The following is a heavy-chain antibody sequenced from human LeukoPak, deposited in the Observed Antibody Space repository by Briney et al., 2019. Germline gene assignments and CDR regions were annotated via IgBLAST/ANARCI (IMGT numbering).Heavy chain of an antibody. CDR3: AREAGHSGGSYFDY. J-gene: IGHJ4*02. CDR1: GYTFTSYD. CDR2: VNPNSGNT. D-gene: IGHD1-26*01. Sequence: GASVKVSCKASGYTFTSYDINWVRQATGQGLEWMGWVNPNSGNTGYAQKFQGRVTITRNTSISTAYMELSSLRSEDTAVYYCAREAGHSGGSYFDYWGQGTLVTVSS. V-gene: IGHV1-8*01.